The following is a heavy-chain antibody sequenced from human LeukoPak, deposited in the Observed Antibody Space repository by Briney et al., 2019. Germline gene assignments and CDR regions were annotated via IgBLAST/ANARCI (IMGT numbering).Heavy chain of an antibody. V-gene: IGHV1-18*01. CDR1: GYTFTSYG. CDR2: ISAYNGNT. CDR3: ARGGLSRWYYYGSGSHWFDP. Sequence: ASVKVSCKASGYTFTSYGISWVRQAPGQGLEWMGWISAYNGNTNYAQKLQGRVTMTTDTSTSTAYMELRSLRSDDTAVYYCARGGLSRWYYYGSGSHWFDPWGQETLVTVSS. D-gene: IGHD3-10*01. J-gene: IGHJ5*02.